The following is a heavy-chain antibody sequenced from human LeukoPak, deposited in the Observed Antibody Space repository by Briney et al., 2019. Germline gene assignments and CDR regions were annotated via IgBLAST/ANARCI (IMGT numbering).Heavy chain of an antibody. V-gene: IGHV3-15*01. D-gene: IGHD5-24*01. CDR2: IKSKNDGAAT. CDR1: GFTFDIAW. CDR3: VSRDAYKPRYFMDV. J-gene: IGHJ6*03. Sequence: RTGGSLRLSCAVSGFTFDIAWMNWVRQAPGEGLEWLGRIKSKNDGAATDYAAPVRGRFTISTDDSKNTLYLQMNSLKTEDTAVYYCVSRDAYKPRYFMDVWGKGTTVTVSS.